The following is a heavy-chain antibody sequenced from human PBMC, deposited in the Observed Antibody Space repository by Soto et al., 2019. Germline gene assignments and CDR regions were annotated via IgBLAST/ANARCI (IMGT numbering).Heavy chain of an antibody. V-gene: IGHV4-59*01. J-gene: IGHJ4*02. CDR3: ARAPHDSSGYYEYFFDY. CDR2: ISYSGTT. CDR1: GGSTSPYH. Sequence: LSLTCSVSGGSTSPYHWNWIRQPPGKGLEWIGYISYSGTTNYNPSLKSRITISVDTSKSQLSLELTSVTAADTALYYCARAPHDSSGYYEYFFDYWGQGILVTVSS. D-gene: IGHD3-22*01.